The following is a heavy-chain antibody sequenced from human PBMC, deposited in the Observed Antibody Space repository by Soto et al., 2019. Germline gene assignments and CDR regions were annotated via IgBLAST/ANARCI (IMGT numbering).Heavy chain of an antibody. CDR2: IYPGDSDT. V-gene: IGHV5-51*01. D-gene: IGHD6-13*01. Sequence: EVQLVQSGAEVKKPGESLKISCKGSGYSFTSYWIGWVRQMPGKGLEWMGIIYPGDSDTRYSPSFQGQVTISADRSITTAYLQWDSLKASDTAMYYCARQGSIATGRNWFDPWGQGTLVTVSS. J-gene: IGHJ5*02. CDR1: GYSFTSYW. CDR3: ARQGSIATGRNWFDP.